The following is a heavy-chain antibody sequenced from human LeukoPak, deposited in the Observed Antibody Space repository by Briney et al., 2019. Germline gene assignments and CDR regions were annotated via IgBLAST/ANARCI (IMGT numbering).Heavy chain of an antibody. V-gene: IGHV3-7*01. CDR3: ARSER. CDR2: INADGSRK. Sequence: PGGSLRLSCAGSGFTFNSPSWMSWVRQAPGKGLEWVANINADGSRKYYVDSAKGRFTISKDNAKKSLYLEMNSLTAEDTAVYYCARSERWGQGTLVTVSS. J-gene: IGHJ4*02. CDR1: GFTFNSPSW.